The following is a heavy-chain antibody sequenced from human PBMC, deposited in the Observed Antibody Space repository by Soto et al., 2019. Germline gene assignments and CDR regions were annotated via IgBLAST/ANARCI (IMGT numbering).Heavy chain of an antibody. CDR2: INPSGGST. D-gene: IGHD3-9*01. CDR3: AREYDILDY. CDR1: GYTFTSYY. Sequence: QVQLVQSGAEVKKPGASVKVSCKTSGYTFTSYYMHWVRQAPGQGLEWMGIINPSGGSTSYAQKFHGRVTMTKDTSTSTVYMELSSLRSEDTAVYSCAREYDILDYWGQGTLVNVSS. J-gene: IGHJ4*02. V-gene: IGHV1-46*01.